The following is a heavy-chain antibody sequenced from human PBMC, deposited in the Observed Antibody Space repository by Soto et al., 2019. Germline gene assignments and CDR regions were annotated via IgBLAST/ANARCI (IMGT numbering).Heavy chain of an antibody. D-gene: IGHD4-17*01. CDR3: ARDTVLTGMFDL. CDR2: VYYTGTT. CDR1: GGSIGSYH. Sequence: ETLSHTCTVSGGSIGSYHWSWGRQPPGKGLEWVASVYYTGTTNYNPSLGSRVTISIDAPENQISLKLTSVTAADTAFYYCARDTVLTGMFDLWGQGTLVTVSS. V-gene: IGHV4-59*01. J-gene: IGHJ5*02.